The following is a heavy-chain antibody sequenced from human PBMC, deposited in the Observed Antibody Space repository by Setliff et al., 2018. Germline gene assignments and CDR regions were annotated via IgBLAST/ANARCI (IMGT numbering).Heavy chain of an antibody. CDR1: GGSFSGYY. CDR2: INHSGST. Sequence: PSETLSLTCAVYGGSFSGYYWSWVRQPPGKGLEWIGEINHSGSTNYNPSLKSRVTMSVDTSKNQFSLKLSFVTAADTAVYYCARGLSYYDESGYLLAPYALDAWGQGTMVTVSS. CDR3: ARGLSYYDESGYLLAPYALDA. D-gene: IGHD3-22*01. J-gene: IGHJ3*01. V-gene: IGHV4-34*01.